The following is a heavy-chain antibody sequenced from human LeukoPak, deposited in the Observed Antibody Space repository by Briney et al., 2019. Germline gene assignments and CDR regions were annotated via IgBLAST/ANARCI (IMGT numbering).Heavy chain of an antibody. Sequence: GGSLRLSCAASGFTFSSYAMNWVRQAPGKGLEWVSAICSNDNNTYYANSVKGRFTISRDNSKNTLSLQMNSLRAEDTAVYYCARGGDIVLMVYAYFDYWGQGTLVTVSS. CDR1: GFTFSSYA. CDR2: ICSNDNNT. J-gene: IGHJ4*02. D-gene: IGHD2-8*01. CDR3: ARGGDIVLMVYAYFDY. V-gene: IGHV3-23*01.